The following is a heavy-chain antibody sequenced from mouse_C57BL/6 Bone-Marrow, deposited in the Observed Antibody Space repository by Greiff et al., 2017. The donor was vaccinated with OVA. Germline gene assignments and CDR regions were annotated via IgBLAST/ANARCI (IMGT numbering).Heavy chain of an antibody. J-gene: IGHJ1*03. CDR3: ARDALITTVVHWYFDV. CDR2: SRNKANAYTN. D-gene: IGHD1-1*01. V-gene: IGHV7-1*01. CDR1: GFTFSDFY. Sequence: EVQLVESGGGLVQSGRSLRLSCATSGFTFSDFYMEWVRQAPGKGLEWIAASRNKANAYTNEYSASARGRFIVSRDTSQSILYLQMNALRAEDTAIYYGARDALITTVVHWYFDVWGTGTTVTVSS.